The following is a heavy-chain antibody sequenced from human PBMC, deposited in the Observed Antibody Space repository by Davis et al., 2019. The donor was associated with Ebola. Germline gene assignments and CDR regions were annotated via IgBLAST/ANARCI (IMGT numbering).Heavy chain of an antibody. V-gene: IGHV3-30*02. Sequence: GESLKIPCAVSGFSLSSYGVHWVRQAPGKGLEWVAFIRYDGSNKYYADSVKGRFTISRDNSKNTLYLQMNSLRAEDTAVYYCANSYYYGMDVWGQGTTVTVSS. CDR1: GFSLSSYG. CDR3: ANSYYYGMDV. J-gene: IGHJ6*02. CDR2: IRYDGSNK.